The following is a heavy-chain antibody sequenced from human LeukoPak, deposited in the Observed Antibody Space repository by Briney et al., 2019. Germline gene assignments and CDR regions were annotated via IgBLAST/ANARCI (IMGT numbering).Heavy chain of an antibody. D-gene: IGHD4-11*01. Sequence: GGSLRLSCAASGFTFSSYAMHWVRQAPGKGLEWVAVISYDGSNKYYADSVKGRFTISRDNSKNTLYLQMSSLRAEDTAVYYCARGSVTTFYYYGMDLWGKGTTVTVSS. CDR1: GFTFSSYA. J-gene: IGHJ6*04. V-gene: IGHV3-30*04. CDR2: ISYDGSNK. CDR3: ARGSVTTFYYYGMDL.